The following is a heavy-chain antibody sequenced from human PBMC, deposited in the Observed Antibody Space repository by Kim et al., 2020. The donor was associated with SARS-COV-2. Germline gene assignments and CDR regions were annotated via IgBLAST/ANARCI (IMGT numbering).Heavy chain of an antibody. CDR2: INHSGST. CDR1: GGSFSGYY. V-gene: IGHV4-34*01. D-gene: IGHD6-13*01. Sequence: SETLSLTCAVYGGSFSGYYWSWIRQPPGKGLEWIGEINHSGSTNYNPSLKSRVTISVDTSKNQFSLKLSSVTAADTAVYYCARGPYAAAASWYYYYGMDV. CDR3: ARGPYAAAASWYYYYGMDV. J-gene: IGHJ6*01.